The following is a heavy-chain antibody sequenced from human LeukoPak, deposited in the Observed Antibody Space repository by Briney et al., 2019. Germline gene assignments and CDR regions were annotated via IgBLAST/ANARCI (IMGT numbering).Heavy chain of an antibody. D-gene: IGHD4-11*01. CDR3: AKVFVTALTTSAFDV. Sequence: GGSLRLSCAASGFTFKNYAMSWVRQAPGKGLEWVSAISASGGSTYHADSVKGRFTISRDNSKNTLYLQMNSLRAEDTAVYYCAKVFVTALTTSAFDVRGQGTMVTVSS. V-gene: IGHV3-23*01. CDR1: GFTFKNYA. J-gene: IGHJ3*01. CDR2: ISASGGST.